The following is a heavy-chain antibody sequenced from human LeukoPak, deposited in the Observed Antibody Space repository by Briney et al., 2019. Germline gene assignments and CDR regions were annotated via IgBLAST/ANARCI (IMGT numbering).Heavy chain of an antibody. CDR2: ISVSGGST. CDR1: GFTFSSCA. J-gene: IGHJ4*02. V-gene: IGHV3-23*01. Sequence: GGSLRLSCTASGFTFSSCAMSWNRKAPGKGQDWVSAISVSGGSTYYADSVKGRFTISRDNSKNTLYLQMNSLRAEDTAVYYCAKDLRPLYGDYVPFDYWGQGTLVTVSS. CDR3: AKDLRPLYGDYVPFDY. D-gene: IGHD4-17*01.